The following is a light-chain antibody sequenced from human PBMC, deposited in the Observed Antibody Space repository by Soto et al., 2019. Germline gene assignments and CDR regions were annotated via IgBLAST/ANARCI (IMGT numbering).Light chain of an antibody. Sequence: VLTQSPGTLSLSPGERATLSCRASQIVTSNYLAWYQQKPGQAPSLLFFGASIRATGIPDRFSGSGSGTDFTLTIRRMEPEDFAVYYCHQYGSSPGTFGPGTKVDIK. CDR3: HQYGSSPGT. CDR2: GAS. V-gene: IGKV3-20*01. CDR1: QIVTSNY. J-gene: IGKJ1*01.